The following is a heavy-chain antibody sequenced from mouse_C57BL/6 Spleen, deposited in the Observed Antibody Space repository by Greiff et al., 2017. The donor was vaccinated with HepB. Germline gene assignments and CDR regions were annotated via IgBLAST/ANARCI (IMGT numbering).Heavy chain of an antibody. CDR3: ASEGYSLWYFDV. D-gene: IGHD2-12*01. J-gene: IGHJ1*03. Sequence: QVQLQQSGTELVKPGASVKLSCKASGYTFTSYWMHWVKQRPGQGLEWIGNINPSNGGTNYNEKFKSKATLTVDKSSSTAYMQLSSLTSEDSAVYYCASEGYSLWYFDVWGTGTTVTVSS. CDR1: GYTFTSYW. V-gene: IGHV1-53*01. CDR2: INPSNGGT.